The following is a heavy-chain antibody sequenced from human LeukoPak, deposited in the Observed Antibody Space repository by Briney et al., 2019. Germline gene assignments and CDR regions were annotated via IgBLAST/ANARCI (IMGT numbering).Heavy chain of an antibody. Sequence: SQTLSLTCAISGDSVSSSSTAWNWIRQSPSRGLEWLGRTYHRSKWYNEYAVYVKSRLTINPDTSKNQFSLQLNSVTPEDTAVYYCARGRGSNTGYYIEYWGQGTLVTVSS. CDR1: GDSVSSSSTA. V-gene: IGHV6-1*01. CDR2: TYHRSKWYN. D-gene: IGHD3-9*01. J-gene: IGHJ4*02. CDR3: ARGRGSNTGYYIEY.